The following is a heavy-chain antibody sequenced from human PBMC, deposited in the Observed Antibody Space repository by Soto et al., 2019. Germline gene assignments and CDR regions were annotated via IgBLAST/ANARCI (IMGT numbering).Heavy chain of an antibody. CDR3: AKSLVTPSDAFDL. Sequence: GGSLRLSCAASGFTFGNYAMNWVRQAPGKGLEWISSISDPGTSTYYANSVKGRFSMSRDNSKNTLFLQMNRLRADDAAVYFCAKSLVTPSDAFDLWGRGTLVTVSS. D-gene: IGHD2-21*02. CDR1: GFTFGNYA. CDR2: ISDPGTST. J-gene: IGHJ3*01. V-gene: IGHV3-23*01.